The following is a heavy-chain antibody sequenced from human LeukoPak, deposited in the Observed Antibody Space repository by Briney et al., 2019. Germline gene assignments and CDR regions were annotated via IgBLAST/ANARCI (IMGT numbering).Heavy chain of an antibody. CDR2: TSSSSSYI. CDR3: ARVWMGGLPSNSFDY. D-gene: IGHD4-11*01. CDR1: GFTFSSYS. Sequence: GGSLRLSCAASGFTFSSYSMNWVRQAPGKGLEWVSSTSSSSSYIYYADSVKGRFTISRDNAKNSLYLQMNSLRAEDTAVYYCARVWMGGLPSNSFDYWGQGTLVTVSS. V-gene: IGHV3-21*01. J-gene: IGHJ4*02.